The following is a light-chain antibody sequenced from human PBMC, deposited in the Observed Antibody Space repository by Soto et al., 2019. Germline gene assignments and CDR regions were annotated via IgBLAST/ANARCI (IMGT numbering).Light chain of an antibody. CDR3: QSYDRTLSVSGV. CDR2: KNN. CDR1: SYNVGKNL. J-gene: IGLJ2*01. Sequence: QSVLTQPPSASGTPGQRVTISCSGGSYNVGKNLVYWYQQRPGTAPKLIIFKNNQRPSGVPDRFSGARSGTSASLAITGLQAEDEADYYCQSYDRTLSVSGVFGGGTKLTVL. V-gene: IGLV1-47*01.